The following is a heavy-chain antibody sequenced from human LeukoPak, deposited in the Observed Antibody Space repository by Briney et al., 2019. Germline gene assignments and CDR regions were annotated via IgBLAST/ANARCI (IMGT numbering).Heavy chain of an antibody. CDR3: ARGFRGDNFDY. CDR1: GYSISSGYY. CDR2: MYHSGST. V-gene: IGHV4-38-2*02. Sequence: PSETLSLTCTVSGYSISSGYYWGCIRQPPGKGLEWIGTMYHSGSTNYNPSLKSLVTTSVDTSKNQFSLKLSSVTAADTAVYFCARGFRGDNFDYWGQGTLVTVSS. J-gene: IGHJ4*02. D-gene: IGHD7-27*01.